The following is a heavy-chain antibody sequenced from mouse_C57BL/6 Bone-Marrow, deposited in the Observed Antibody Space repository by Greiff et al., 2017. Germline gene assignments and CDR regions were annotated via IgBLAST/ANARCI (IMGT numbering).Heavy chain of an antibody. J-gene: IGHJ1*03. Sequence: QVQLKQPGAELVRPGSSVKLSCKASGYTFTSYWMQWVKQRPIQGLEWIGNIDPSDSETHYNQKFKGKATLTVDKSSSTAYMQLSSLTSEDSAVYYCARYYYSNPWYFDVWGKGTTVTVSS. CDR2: IDPSDSET. CDR1: GYTFTSYW. D-gene: IGHD1-1*01. V-gene: IGHV1-52*01. CDR3: ARYYYSNPWYFDV.